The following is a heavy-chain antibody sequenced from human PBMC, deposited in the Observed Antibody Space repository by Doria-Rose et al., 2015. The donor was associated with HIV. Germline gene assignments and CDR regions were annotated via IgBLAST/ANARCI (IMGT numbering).Heavy chain of an antibody. D-gene: IGHD2-21*01. J-gene: IGHJ6*04. CDR2: IYSSGST. Sequence: WNWIRQPPGKGLEWIGYIYSSGSTHYNSSLKSRVTISIDTSKNQFSLKLSSVTAADTAVYYCARFRPSRGIYYSSDVWGKGTTVTVSS. V-gene: IGHV4-4*09. CDR3: ARFRPSRGIYYSSDV.